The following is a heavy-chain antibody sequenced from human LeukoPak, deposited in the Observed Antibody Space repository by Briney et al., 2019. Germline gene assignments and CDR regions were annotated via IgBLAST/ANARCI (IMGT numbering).Heavy chain of an antibody. V-gene: IGHV3-21*01. CDR1: GFTFSDYS. CDR3: VRLVVGVGFDS. D-gene: IGHD1-26*01. Sequence: RGSLRLSCAASGFTFSDYSMNWVRQAPGKGLEWVSFISNSSSYIFYADSVKGRFTISRDDAKNSLYLQMNSLRAEDTAVYYCVRLVVGVGFDSWGQGSLVTVS. J-gene: IGHJ4*02. CDR2: ISNSSSYI.